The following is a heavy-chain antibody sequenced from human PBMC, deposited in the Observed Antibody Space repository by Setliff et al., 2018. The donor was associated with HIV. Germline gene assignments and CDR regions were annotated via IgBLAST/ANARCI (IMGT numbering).Heavy chain of an antibody. J-gene: IGHJ4*02. D-gene: IGHD3-22*01. CDR3: ARGTYYYDSSGPFDY. CDR1: GFTFSSYS. Sequence: GGSLRLSCAASGFTFSSYSMNWVRQAPGKGLEWVSSISSSSSYMYYADSVKGRFTISRDNAKNSLYLQMNSLRAEDTAVYYCARGTYYYDSSGPFDYWGQGTLVTVAS. V-gene: IGHV3-21*01. CDR2: ISSSSSYM.